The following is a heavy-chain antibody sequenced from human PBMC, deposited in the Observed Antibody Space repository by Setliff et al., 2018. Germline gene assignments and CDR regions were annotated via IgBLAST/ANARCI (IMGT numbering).Heavy chain of an antibody. CDR3: AKEPALSLTESIRRSYYDYALDF. J-gene: IGHJ6*02. D-gene: IGHD3-10*01. V-gene: IGHV1-18*01. CDR1: GYTFEYFG. Sequence: ASVKVSCKASGYTFEYFGISWVRQAPGQGLEWMGWISGHNGKTNIAQKFQGRLAMTTDTTTAYMELWSLTSDDTAIYFCAKEPALSLTESIRRSYYDYALDFWGQGTTVTVSS. CDR2: ISGHNGKT.